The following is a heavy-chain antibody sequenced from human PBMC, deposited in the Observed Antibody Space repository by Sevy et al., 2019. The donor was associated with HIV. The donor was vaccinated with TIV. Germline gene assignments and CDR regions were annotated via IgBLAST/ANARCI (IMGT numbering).Heavy chain of an antibody. D-gene: IGHD6-19*01. CDR2: ISGSGGST. J-gene: IGHJ5*02. CDR1: GFTFSSYA. V-gene: IGHV3-23*01. Sequence: GGSLRLSCAASGFTFSSYAMSWVRQAPGKGLEWVSAISGSGGSTYYADSVKGRFTISRDNSKNTLYLQMNSLRAEDTGVYYGAKHTIAVAANWFDPWGQGTLVTVSS. CDR3: AKHTIAVAANWFDP.